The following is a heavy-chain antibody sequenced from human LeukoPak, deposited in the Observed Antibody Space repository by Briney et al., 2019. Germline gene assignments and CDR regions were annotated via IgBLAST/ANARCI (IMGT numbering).Heavy chain of an antibody. V-gene: IGHV1-69*05. CDR3: ARAPLYDSNDYYYPH. D-gene: IGHD3-22*01. CDR1: GGTFSSYA. CDR2: IIPIFGTA. J-gene: IGHJ1*01. Sequence: SVKVSCKASGGTFSSYAISWVRQAPGQGLEWMGGIIPIFGTANYAQNFQGRVTISRDTSATTAYMELSSLRSEDTAIYYCARAPLYDSNDYYYPHWGQGTLVTVSS.